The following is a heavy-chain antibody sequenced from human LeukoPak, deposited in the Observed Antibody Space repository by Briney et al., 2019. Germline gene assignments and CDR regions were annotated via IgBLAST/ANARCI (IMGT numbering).Heavy chain of an antibody. CDR3: ARGRYCSGGSCYSEDYFDY. J-gene: IGHJ4*02. CDR2: ISGSGGST. CDR1: GFTFSSYG. Sequence: GSLRLSCAASGFTFSSYGMSWVRQAPGKGLEWVSAISGSGGSTYYADSVKGRFTISRDNSKNTLYLQMNSLRAEDTAVYYCARGRYCSGGSCYSEDYFDYWGQGTLVTVSS. V-gene: IGHV3-23*01. D-gene: IGHD2-15*01.